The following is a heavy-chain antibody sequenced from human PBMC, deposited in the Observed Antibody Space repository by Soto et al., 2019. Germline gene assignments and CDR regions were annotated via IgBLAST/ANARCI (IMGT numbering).Heavy chain of an antibody. CDR3: ARDPRSNLMRGWRPYGRDV. Sequence: SETLSLTCTVSGGSISSYYWSWIRQPPGKGLEWIGYIYYSGSTNYNPSLKSRVTISVGTSKNQFSLKLSSVTAADTAVYYCARDPRSNLMRGWRPYGRDVWGQGTKGTVSS. CDR1: GGSISSYY. V-gene: IGHV4-59*01. J-gene: IGHJ6*02. CDR2: IYYSGST. D-gene: IGHD3-3*01.